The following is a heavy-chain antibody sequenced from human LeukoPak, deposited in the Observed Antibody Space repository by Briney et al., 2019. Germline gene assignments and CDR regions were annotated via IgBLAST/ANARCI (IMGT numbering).Heavy chain of an antibody. CDR3: AAHFPGYCSGGSCYASY. CDR2: IHSSGNT. Sequence: SETLSLTCTVSGGSISSYHWSWIRQAAGKGLECIGRIHSSGNTNYNPSLKSRVTISLETSKSQFSLKLSSVTAADTAVYFCAAHFPGYCSGGSCYASYWGQGTLVTVSS. D-gene: IGHD2-15*01. CDR1: GGSISSYH. V-gene: IGHV4-4*07. J-gene: IGHJ4*02.